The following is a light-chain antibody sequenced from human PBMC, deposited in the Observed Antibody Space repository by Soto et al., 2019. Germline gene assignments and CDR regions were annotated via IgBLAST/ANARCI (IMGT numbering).Light chain of an antibody. V-gene: IGKV1-5*01. CDR2: DAS. Sequence: IRMSPSPSTLSATVGDRVTITCRASQSISSWLAWYQQKPGKAPKVLIFDASSLESGVPSRFSGSGSATEFTLTISSLQPDDFATYYCQQYSTYPWTVGQGTKVDIK. CDR1: QSISSW. CDR3: QQYSTYPWT. J-gene: IGKJ1*01.